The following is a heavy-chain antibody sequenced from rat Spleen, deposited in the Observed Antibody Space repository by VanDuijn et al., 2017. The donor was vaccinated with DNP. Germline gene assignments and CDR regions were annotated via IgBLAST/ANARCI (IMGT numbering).Heavy chain of an antibody. CDR1: GFTFSDYY. Sequence: EVQLVESDGGLVQPGGSLKLSCAASGFTFSDYYMAWVRQAPTKGLEWVAYISPAGGSTYYRDSVKGRFTISRDNAKSTLYLQMDSLRSEDTATYYCAGRPPPTRGPFDYWGQGVTVTVSS. D-gene: IGHD1-4*01. V-gene: IGHV5-27*01. CDR2: ISPAGGST. J-gene: IGHJ2*01. CDR3: AGRPPPTRGPFDY.